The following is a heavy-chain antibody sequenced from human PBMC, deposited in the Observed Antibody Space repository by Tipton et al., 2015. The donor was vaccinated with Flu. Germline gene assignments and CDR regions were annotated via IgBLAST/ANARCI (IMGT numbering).Heavy chain of an antibody. J-gene: IGHJ4*02. Sequence: TLSLTCTVSGDSIRRYYWSWIRQPAGKGLEWIGRIYSSGSNNYNPSLESRVTMSIDTSKNQFSLKLNSVTAADTAVYYCATLHFDFWSDSYKGDYWGQGTLVTVSS. D-gene: IGHD3-3*01. CDR3: ATLHFDFWSDSYKGDY. CDR2: IYSSGSN. V-gene: IGHV4-4*07. CDR1: GDSIRRYY.